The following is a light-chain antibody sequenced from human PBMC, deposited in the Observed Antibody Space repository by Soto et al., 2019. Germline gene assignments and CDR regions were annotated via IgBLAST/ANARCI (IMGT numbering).Light chain of an antibody. Sequence: QLVLTQPPSASGTPGQRVSISCSGSSSNIGSNTVNWYQQLPGTAPKLLIYSDNQRPSGVPDRFSGSKSGTSASLAISGLQSEDEADYYCAPWDDRLNGYVFGTGTKVTVL. J-gene: IGLJ1*01. V-gene: IGLV1-44*01. CDR1: SSNIGSNT. CDR3: APWDDRLNGYV. CDR2: SDN.